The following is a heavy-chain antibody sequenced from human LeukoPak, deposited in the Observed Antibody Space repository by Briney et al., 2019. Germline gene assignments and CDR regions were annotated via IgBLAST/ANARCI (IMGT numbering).Heavy chain of an antibody. CDR1: GGSISSGDYY. Sequence: SQTLSLTCTVSGGSISSGDYYWSWIRQPPGKGLEWIGYIYYSGSTYYNPSLKSRVTISVDTSKNQFSLKLSSVTAADTAVYYCARTQLYRSSTSCYVNWFDPWGQGTLVTVSS. J-gene: IGHJ5*02. D-gene: IGHD2-2*01. V-gene: IGHV4-30-4*01. CDR3: ARTQLYRSSTSCYVNWFDP. CDR2: IYYSGST.